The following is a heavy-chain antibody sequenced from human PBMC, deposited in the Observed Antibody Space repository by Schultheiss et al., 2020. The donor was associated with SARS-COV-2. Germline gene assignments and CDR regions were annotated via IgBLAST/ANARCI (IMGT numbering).Heavy chain of an antibody. CDR3: ARRAYCGDDCFPFDY. CDR1: GGSISSYY. Sequence: GSLRLSCTVSGGSISSYYWSWIRQPPGKGLEWIGYIYYSGSTNYNPSLKSRVTISVDTSKKQFSLKLSSVTAADTAVYYCARRAYCGDDCFPFDYWGQGTLVTVSS. V-gene: IGHV4-59*08. CDR2: IYYSGST. J-gene: IGHJ4*02. D-gene: IGHD2-21*01.